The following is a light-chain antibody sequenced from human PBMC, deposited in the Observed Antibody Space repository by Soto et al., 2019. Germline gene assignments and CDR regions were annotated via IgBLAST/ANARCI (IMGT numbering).Light chain of an antibody. J-gene: IGLJ1*01. Sequence: QSALTQPASVSGSPGQSITISCTGTSSDVGGYNYISWYQQHPGKAPKLMIYDVSNRPSGVSNRFSGSKSGNTASLTISGLQAEDEADYYCSSYTSSSTPLYVFGTGTNLTVL. CDR2: DVS. CDR3: SSYTSSSTPLYV. CDR1: SSDVGGYNY. V-gene: IGLV2-14*01.